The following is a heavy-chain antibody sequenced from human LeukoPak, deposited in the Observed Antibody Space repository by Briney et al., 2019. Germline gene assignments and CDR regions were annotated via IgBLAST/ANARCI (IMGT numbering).Heavy chain of an antibody. CDR3: ARGTMYNWFDP. CDR1: GYSISSGYY. Sequence: SETLSLTCAVSGYSISSGYYWGWIRQPPGKGLEWIGSSYHSGSTYYTPSLKSRVTISVDTSKNQFSLKLSSVTAADTAVYYCARGTMYNWFDPWGQGTLVTVSS. V-gene: IGHV4-38-2*01. D-gene: IGHD3-3*01. J-gene: IGHJ5*02. CDR2: SYHSGST.